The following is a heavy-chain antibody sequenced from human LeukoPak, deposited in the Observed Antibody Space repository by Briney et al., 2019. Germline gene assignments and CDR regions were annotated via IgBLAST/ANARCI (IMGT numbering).Heavy chain of an antibody. V-gene: IGHV3-21*01. CDR3: ARDQDEADEELQYSSSWYEV. CDR2: ISSSSSYI. J-gene: IGHJ4*02. D-gene: IGHD6-13*01. CDR1: GFTFSSYS. Sequence: GGSLRLSCAASGFTFSSYSMNWVRQAPGKGLEWVSSISSSSSYIYYADSVKGRFTISRDNAKNSLYLQMNSLRAEDTAVYYCARDQDEADEELQYSSSWYEVWGQGTLVTVSS.